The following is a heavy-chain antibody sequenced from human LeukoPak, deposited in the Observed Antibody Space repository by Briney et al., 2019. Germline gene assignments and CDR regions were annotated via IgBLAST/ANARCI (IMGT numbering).Heavy chain of an antibody. CDR1: GFTFSSYS. J-gene: IGHJ4*02. V-gene: IGHV3-48*04. CDR2: ISSSGSTI. D-gene: IGHD6-13*01. CDR3: AAVLSSSWRDY. Sequence: GGSLRLSCAASGFTFSSYSMNWVRQAPGKGLEWVSYISSSGSTIYYADSVKGRFTISRDNAKNSLYLQMNSLRAEDTAVYYCAAVLSSSWRDYWGQGTLVTVSS.